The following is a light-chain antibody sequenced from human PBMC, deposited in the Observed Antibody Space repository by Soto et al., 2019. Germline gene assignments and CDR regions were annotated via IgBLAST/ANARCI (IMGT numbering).Light chain of an antibody. Sequence: DIQMTQSPSSLSASVGDRVTITCRASQSISSYLNWYQQKPGKAPKLLIYAASSLQSGVPARFSSSGSGTDFTLTISSLQPEEFATYYCQQSYSTPPTFGQGTKLEIK. CDR3: QQSYSTPPT. V-gene: IGKV1-39*01. J-gene: IGKJ2*01. CDR1: QSISSY. CDR2: AAS.